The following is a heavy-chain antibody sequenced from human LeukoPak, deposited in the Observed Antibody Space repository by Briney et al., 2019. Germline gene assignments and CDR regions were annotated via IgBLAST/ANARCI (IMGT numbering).Heavy chain of an antibody. CDR3: AKDADSYGSGSYYTYYMDV. D-gene: IGHD3-10*01. Sequence: GGSLRLSCAASGFPFSGYGMNWVRQAPGKGLEWVTVISDDARNEDYADSVKGRFTISRDNSKNTLYLQMNSLRAEDTAVYYCAKDADSYGSGSYYTYYMDVWGKGTTVTVSS. CDR1: GFPFSGYG. CDR2: ISDDARNE. V-gene: IGHV3-30*18. J-gene: IGHJ6*03.